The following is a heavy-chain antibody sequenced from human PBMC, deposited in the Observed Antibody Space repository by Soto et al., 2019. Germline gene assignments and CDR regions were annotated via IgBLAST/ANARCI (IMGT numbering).Heavy chain of an antibody. V-gene: IGHV1-3*01. Sequence: QVQLVQSGAEVKKPGASVKVSCKASGYTFTSYAMHWVRQAPGQRLEWMGWINAGNGNTKYSQKFQGRVTITRDTSASTAYMELSSLRSEDTAVYYCARVGGQQLVRIGGVLAFDIWGQGTMVTVSS. D-gene: IGHD6-13*01. CDR1: GYTFTSYA. CDR3: ARVGGQQLVRIGGVLAFDI. J-gene: IGHJ3*02. CDR2: INAGNGNT.